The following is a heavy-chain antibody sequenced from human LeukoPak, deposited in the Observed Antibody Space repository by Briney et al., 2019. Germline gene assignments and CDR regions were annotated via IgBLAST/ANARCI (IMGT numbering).Heavy chain of an antibody. V-gene: IGHV4-38-2*02. Sequence: TPSETLSLTCDVSGYSISFGHLWGWIRQPPGKGLEWIASINHSGRTYYTPSLKSRVTISVDTLKNQFSLKVTSVTAEDTAMYFCARESSAVAHTMMRDWLDPWGQGTLVTVSS. CDR2: INHSGRT. CDR1: GYSISFGHL. D-gene: IGHD3-22*01. CDR3: ARESSAVAHTMMRDWLDP. J-gene: IGHJ5*02.